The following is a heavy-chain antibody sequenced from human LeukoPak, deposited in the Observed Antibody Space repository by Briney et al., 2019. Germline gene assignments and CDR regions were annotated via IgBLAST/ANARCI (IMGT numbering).Heavy chain of an antibody. D-gene: IGHD3-10*01. CDR1: GGSLSSSDYY. V-gene: IGHV4-30-4*01. CDR3: ARGQDSVRDAFDI. J-gene: IGHJ3*02. Sequence: SQTLSLTCTVSGGSLSSSDYYWRWIRQPPGTGLEWIGYIYYSGSTYYNPSLKSRVTISVDTSKNQFSLKLSSVTAADTAVYYCARGQDSVRDAFDIWGQGTMVTVSS. CDR2: IYYSGST.